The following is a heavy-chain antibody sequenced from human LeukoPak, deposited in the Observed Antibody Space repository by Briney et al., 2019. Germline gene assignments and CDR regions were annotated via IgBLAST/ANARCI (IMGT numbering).Heavy chain of an antibody. Sequence: GGSLRLSCAASGFTFSSYAMHWVRQAPGKGLEWVASINHNGNVNYYVDSVKGRFTISRDNAKNTLYLQMSNLRAEDTAVYFCARGGGLDVWGQGATVTVSS. CDR2: INHNGNVN. V-gene: IGHV3-7*03. CDR1: GFTFSSYA. D-gene: IGHD3-16*01. J-gene: IGHJ6*02. CDR3: ARGGGLDV.